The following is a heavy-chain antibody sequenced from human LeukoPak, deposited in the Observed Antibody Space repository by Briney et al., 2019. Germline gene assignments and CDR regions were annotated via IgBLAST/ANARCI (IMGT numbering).Heavy chain of an antibody. D-gene: IGHD3-22*01. J-gene: IGHJ5*02. V-gene: IGHV4-34*01. Sequence: SETLSLTCAVYGGSFSGYYWSWIRQPPGKGLEWIGEINHSGSTNYNPSLKSRVTISVDTSKNQFSLKLSSVTAADTAVYYCASSYYYDSSGYYAYPTYNWFDPWGQGTLVTVSS. CDR1: GGSFSGYY. CDR3: ASSYYYDSSGYYAYPTYNWFDP. CDR2: INHSGST.